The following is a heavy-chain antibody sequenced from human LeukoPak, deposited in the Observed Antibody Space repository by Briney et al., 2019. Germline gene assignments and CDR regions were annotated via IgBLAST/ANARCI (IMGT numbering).Heavy chain of an antibody. J-gene: IGHJ4*02. CDR1: GGSISSGSYY. V-gene: IGHV4-61*02. CDR2: IYTSGST. D-gene: IGHD3-22*01. Sequence: PSQTLSLTCTVSGGSISSGSYYWSWIRQPAGKGLEWIGRIYTSGSTNYNPSLKSRVTISVDTSKNQFSLKLSSVTAADTAVYYCARVLSSGYYSFDYWGQGTLVTVSS. CDR3: ARVLSSGYYSFDY.